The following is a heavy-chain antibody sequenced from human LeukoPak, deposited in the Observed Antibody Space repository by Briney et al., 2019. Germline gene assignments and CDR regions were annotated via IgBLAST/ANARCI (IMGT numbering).Heavy chain of an antibody. CDR3: AITPGPYDSSRNYYPFDY. J-gene: IGHJ4*02. CDR2: IYYSGST. D-gene: IGHD3-22*01. V-gene: IGHV4-34*01. Sequence: PSETLSLTCAVYGESLNRHYWSWIRQPPGKGLEWIGSIYYSGSTHYNPSLKSRGTISVDTSKNQFSLRLSSVTAADTAVYYCAITPGPYDSSRNYYPFDYWGQGTLVTVSS. CDR1: GESLNRHY.